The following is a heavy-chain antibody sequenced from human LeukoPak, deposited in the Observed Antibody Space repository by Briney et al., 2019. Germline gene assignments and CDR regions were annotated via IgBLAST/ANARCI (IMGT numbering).Heavy chain of an antibody. Sequence: GGSLRLSCAASGFTFSFYGMHWVRQAPGKGLEWVAFISYGGGDKYYADSVKGRFTISRDNSKNTLYLQMNSLRAEDTAVYYCARGVGPPLDYWGQGTLVTVSS. CDR3: ARGVGPPLDY. D-gene: IGHD1-26*01. CDR1: GFTFSFYG. CDR2: ISYGGGDK. J-gene: IGHJ4*02. V-gene: IGHV3-30*03.